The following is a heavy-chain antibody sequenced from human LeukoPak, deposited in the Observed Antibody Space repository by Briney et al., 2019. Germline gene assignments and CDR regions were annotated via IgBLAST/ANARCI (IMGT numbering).Heavy chain of an antibody. V-gene: IGHV4-39*07. J-gene: IGHJ4*02. CDR3: ARDVDSGWSIYYFDY. CDR1: GGSISSSSYY. Sequence: SEALSLTCTVSGGSISSSSYYWGWIRQPPGKGLEWIGSIYYSGSTYYNPSLKSRVTISVDTSKNQFSLKLSSVTAADTALYYCARDVDSGWSIYYFDYWGQGTLVTVSS. CDR2: IYYSGST. D-gene: IGHD6-19*01.